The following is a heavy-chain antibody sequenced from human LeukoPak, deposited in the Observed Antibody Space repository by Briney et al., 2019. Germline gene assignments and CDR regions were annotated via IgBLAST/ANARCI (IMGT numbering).Heavy chain of an antibody. V-gene: IGHV1-18*01. J-gene: IGHJ4*02. D-gene: IGHD3-9*01. CDR2: ISAYNGNT. CDR3: ARNRYFDWLFAFDY. Sequence: ASVKVSCKASGYTLTSYGISWVRQAPGQGLEWMGWISAYNGNTNYAQKLQGRVTMTTDTSTSTAYMELRSLRSDDTAVYYCARNRYFDWLFAFDYWGQGTLVTVSS. CDR1: GYTLTSYG.